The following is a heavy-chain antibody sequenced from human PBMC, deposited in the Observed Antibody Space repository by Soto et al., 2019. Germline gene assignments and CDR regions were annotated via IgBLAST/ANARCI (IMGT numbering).Heavy chain of an antibody. D-gene: IGHD3-3*01. CDR3: ARGGFWSGYSDFDC. Sequence: GGSLRLSCAASGFIFSNFGMHWVRQAPGKGLEWVAVIWYDGGNKYYADSVKGRFTISRDNSKNTLYLQMNSLRAEDTAVYYCARGGFWSGYSDFDCWGQGTLVTVSS. V-gene: IGHV3-33*01. CDR1: GFIFSNFG. CDR2: IWYDGGNK. J-gene: IGHJ4*02.